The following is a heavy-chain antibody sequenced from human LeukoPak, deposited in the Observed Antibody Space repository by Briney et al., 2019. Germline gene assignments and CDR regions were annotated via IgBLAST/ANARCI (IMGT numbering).Heavy chain of an antibody. CDR1: GGTFSSYA. D-gene: IGHD6-6*01. CDR3: ARDGDSSSPFDY. Sequence: SVKVSCKASGGTFSSYAISWVRQAPGQGLEWMGGIIPIFGTANYAQKFQGRVTMTRDTSTSTVYMELSSLRSEDTAVYYCARDGDSSSPFDYWGQGTLVTVSS. V-gene: IGHV1-69*05. CDR2: IIPIFGTA. J-gene: IGHJ4*02.